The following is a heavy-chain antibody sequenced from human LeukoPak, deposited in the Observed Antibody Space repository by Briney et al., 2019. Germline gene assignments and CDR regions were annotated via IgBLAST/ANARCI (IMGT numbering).Heavy chain of an antibody. CDR1: GGSISSGSYY. D-gene: IGHD3-22*01. J-gene: IGHJ4*02. CDR3: ARDRAYYDSSGYYDYFDY. V-gene: IGHV4-61*02. Sequence: SETLSLTCTVSGGSISSGSYYWSWIRQPAGKGPEWIGRIYTSGSTNYNPSLKSRVTISVDTSKNQFSLKLSSVTAADTAVYYCARDRAYYDSSGYYDYFDYWGQGTLVTVSS. CDR2: IYTSGST.